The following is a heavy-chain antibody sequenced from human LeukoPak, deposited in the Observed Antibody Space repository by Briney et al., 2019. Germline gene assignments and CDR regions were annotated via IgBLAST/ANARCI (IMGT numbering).Heavy chain of an antibody. D-gene: IGHD6-13*01. CDR1: GFTFSNAW. CDR3: AKDRGIAAAATGYYGMDV. CDR2: INSKTNGGTT. V-gene: IGHV3-15*01. Sequence: GGSLRLSCAVSGFTFSNAWMSWVRQAPGKGLEWVGRINSKTNGGTTDYAAPVKGRFTISRDDSKNTLYLQMNSLKSEDTAVYYCAKDRGIAAAATGYYGMDVWGQGTTVTVSS. J-gene: IGHJ6*02.